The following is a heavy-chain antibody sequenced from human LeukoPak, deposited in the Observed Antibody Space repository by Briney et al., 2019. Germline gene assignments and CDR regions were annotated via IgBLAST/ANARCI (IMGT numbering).Heavy chain of an antibody. CDR3: ARIAVAATSWFDP. CDR1: GFTFSDYY. D-gene: IGHD6-19*01. J-gene: IGHJ5*02. CDR2: ISSSSSYT. V-gene: IGHV3-11*06. Sequence: GGSLRLSCAASGFTFSDYYMSWIRQAPGKGLEWVSYISSSSSYTNYADSMKGRFTISRDNAKNSLYLQMNSLRAEDTAVYYCARIAVAATSWFDPWGQGTLVTVSS.